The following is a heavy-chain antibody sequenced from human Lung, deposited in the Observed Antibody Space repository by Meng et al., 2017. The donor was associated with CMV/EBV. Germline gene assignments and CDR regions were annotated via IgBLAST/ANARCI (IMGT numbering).Heavy chain of an antibody. J-gene: IGHJ3*02. V-gene: IGHV3-30-3*01. Sequence: GESLKISCAASGFTFSSYAMHWVRQAPGKGLEWVAVISYDGSNKYYADSVKGRFTISRDNSKNTLYLQMNSLRAEDTAVYYCARAGGTIFRLDIWGQGTMVTVSS. CDR3: ARAGGTIFRLDI. CDR2: ISYDGSNK. D-gene: IGHD3-3*01. CDR1: GFTFSSYA.